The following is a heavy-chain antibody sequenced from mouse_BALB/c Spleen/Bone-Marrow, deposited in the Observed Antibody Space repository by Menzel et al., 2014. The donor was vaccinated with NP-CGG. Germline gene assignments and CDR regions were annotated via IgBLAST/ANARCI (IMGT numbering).Heavy chain of an antibody. Sequence: EVELMESGPGLVKPSQSLSLPCTVTGYSITSDYACNWIQQFPGNKLEWMGYISYSGSSSYNPSLESRISITRDTSKAQFFLQLHSVTTEDTATYYCARYDYDVGYFDYWGQGTTLTVSS. CDR1: GYSITSDYA. V-gene: IGHV3-2*02. D-gene: IGHD2-4*01. CDR2: ISYSGSS. J-gene: IGHJ2*01. CDR3: ARYDYDVGYFDY.